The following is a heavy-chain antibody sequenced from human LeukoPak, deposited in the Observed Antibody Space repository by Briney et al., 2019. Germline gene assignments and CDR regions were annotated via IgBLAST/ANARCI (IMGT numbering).Heavy chain of an antibody. CDR2: ANQDGSEQ. D-gene: IGHD6-13*01. V-gene: IGHV3-7*01. Sequence: PGGSLRLSCVVSGFTSSSYWMSWVRQAPGKGLEWVANANQDGSEQYYVDSVQGRFIISTDNAKNSLYLQMNSLRGEDTAVYYCARAAAAGTVDYWGQGTLVIVSS. CDR1: GFTSSSYW. J-gene: IGHJ4*02. CDR3: ARAAAAGTVDY.